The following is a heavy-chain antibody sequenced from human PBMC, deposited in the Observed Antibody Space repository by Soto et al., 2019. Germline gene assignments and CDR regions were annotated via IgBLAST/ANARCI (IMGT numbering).Heavy chain of an antibody. CDR2: IYYSGST. CDR1: GGSISSSSYY. D-gene: IGHD1-1*01. CDR3: ARSTRHFDY. V-gene: IGHV4-39*01. Sequence: SETLSLTCTVSGGSISSSSYYWGWIRQPPGKGLDWIGSIYYSGSTYYNPSLKSRVTISVDTSKNQFSLKLSSVTAADTAMYYCARSTRHFDYWGQGTLVTVSS. J-gene: IGHJ4*02.